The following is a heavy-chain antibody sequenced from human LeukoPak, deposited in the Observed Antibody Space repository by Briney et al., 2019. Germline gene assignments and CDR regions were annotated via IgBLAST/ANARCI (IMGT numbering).Heavy chain of an antibody. V-gene: IGHV3-53*01. CDR3: AKGESAAATSRVAY. J-gene: IGHJ4*02. CDR2: IFADGTT. CDR1: GFTVSYNY. D-gene: IGHD6-13*01. Sequence: GGSLRLSCAASGFTVSYNYMSWVRQAPGKGLEWVSLIFADGTTHYADSVKGRLTISSDNSKNTLYLQMNNLRAEDTAVYYCAKGESAAATSRVAYWGQGTLVTVSS.